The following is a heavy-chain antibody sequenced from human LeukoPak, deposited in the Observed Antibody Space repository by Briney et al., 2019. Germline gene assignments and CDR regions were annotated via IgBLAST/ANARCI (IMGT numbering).Heavy chain of an antibody. Sequence: SETLSLTCTVSGGSISSYYWSWIRQPAGKGLEWIGRIYTSGSTYYNPSLKSRVTMSVDTSKNQFSLKLSSVTAADTAVYYCARDLGYYDSSGIAFDIWGQGTMVTVSS. CDR1: GGSISSYY. V-gene: IGHV4-4*07. J-gene: IGHJ3*02. D-gene: IGHD3-22*01. CDR3: ARDLGYYDSSGIAFDI. CDR2: IYTSGST.